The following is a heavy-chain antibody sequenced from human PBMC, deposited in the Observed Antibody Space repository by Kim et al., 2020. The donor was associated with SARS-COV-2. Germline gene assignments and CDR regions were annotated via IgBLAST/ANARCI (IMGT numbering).Heavy chain of an antibody. D-gene: IGHD3-22*01. Sequence: DSGKGRFTISRDNSKNTLYLKMNSLRAEDTAVYYCAKTVYDSSGYYAFDYWGQGTLVTVSS. V-gene: IGHV3-23*01. J-gene: IGHJ4*02. CDR3: AKTVYDSSGYYAFDY.